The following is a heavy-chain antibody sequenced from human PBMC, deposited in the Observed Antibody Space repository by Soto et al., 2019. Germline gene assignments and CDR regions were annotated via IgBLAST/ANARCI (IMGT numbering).Heavy chain of an antibody. D-gene: IGHD6-19*01. CDR1: GFTFSSYA. CDR2: ISGSGGST. J-gene: IGHJ4*02. V-gene: IGHV3-23*01. CDR3: AKGSWYNSAGWQWLVPRDY. Sequence: GGSLRLSCAASGFTFSSYAMSWVRQAPGKGLEWVSAISGSGGSTYYADSVKGRFTISRDNSKNTLYLQMNSLRAEDTAVYYCAKGSWYNSAGWQWLVPRDYWGQGTLVTVSS.